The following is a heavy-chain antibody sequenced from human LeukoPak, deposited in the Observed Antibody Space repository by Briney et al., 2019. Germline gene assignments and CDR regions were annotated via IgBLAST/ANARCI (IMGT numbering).Heavy chain of an antibody. J-gene: IGHJ4*02. CDR3: TRDMEYPGAGFDY. CDR2: VYSSESI. D-gene: IGHD3-3*01. V-gene: IGHV4-39*07. CDR1: GDSIRRSSYF. Sequence: PSETLSLTCTVSGDSIRRSSYFWAWVRQPPGKGLEWIGSVYSSESIYYNPSLRSQITISIDTSKNQFSLKLTSVAAADTAMYYCTRDMEYPGAGFDYWGQGIPVTVSS.